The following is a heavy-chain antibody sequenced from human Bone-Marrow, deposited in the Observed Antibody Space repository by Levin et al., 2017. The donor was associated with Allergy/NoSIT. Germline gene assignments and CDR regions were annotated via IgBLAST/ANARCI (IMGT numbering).Heavy chain of an antibody. J-gene: IGHJ4*02. CDR1: GGSISTSSYY. CDR2: IYYFGTT. D-gene: IGHD6-13*01. Sequence: SSETLSLTCTASGGSISTSSYYWAWIRQSPGKGLEWIGSIYYFGTTFYNPSLESRLTMSVDTSKNQFSLNLKSVTAADTAFYYCARDGGKQQLGLDSWGQGILVSVSS. CDR3: ARDGGKQQLGLDS. V-gene: IGHV4-39*07.